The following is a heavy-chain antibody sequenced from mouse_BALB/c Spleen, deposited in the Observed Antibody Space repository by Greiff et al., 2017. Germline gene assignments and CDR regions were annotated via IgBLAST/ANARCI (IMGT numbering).Heavy chain of an antibody. CDR1: GYTFTSYW. CDR3: ARREGFITTATGWYFDV. Sequence: QVQLQQSGPELVRPGASVKMSCKASGYTFTSYWMHWVKQRPGQGLEWIGMIDPSNSETRLNQKFKDKATLNVDKSSNTAYMQLSSLTSEDSAVYYCARREGFITTATGWYFDVWGAGTTVTVSS. CDR2: IDPSNSET. D-gene: IGHD1-2*01. J-gene: IGHJ1*01. V-gene: IGHV1S127*01.